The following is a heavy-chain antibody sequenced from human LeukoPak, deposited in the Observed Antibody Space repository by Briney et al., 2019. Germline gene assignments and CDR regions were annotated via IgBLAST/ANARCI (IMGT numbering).Heavy chain of an antibody. CDR1: GYTFTGYY. V-gene: IGHV1-2*02. CDR2: INPNSGGT. CDR3: ARVRVTNAFDI. D-gene: IGHD4-17*01. Sequence: ASVKVSCKASGYTFTGYYMHGVRQAPGQGLEGMGWINPNSGGTNYAQKFQGRVTMTRDTSISTAYMELSRLRSDDTAVYYCARVRVTNAFDIWGQGTMVTVSS. J-gene: IGHJ3*02.